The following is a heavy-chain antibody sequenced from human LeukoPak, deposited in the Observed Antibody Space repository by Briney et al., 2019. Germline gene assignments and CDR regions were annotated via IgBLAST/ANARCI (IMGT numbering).Heavy chain of an antibody. J-gene: IGHJ4*02. Sequence: PGGSLRLSCAASGFTFSIYSMNWVRQAPGKGLEWVSYISSSSNTIYYADSVKGRFTISRDNAKNSVYLQMSSLRDEDTAVYYCARDRGYFSYWGPGTLVTVSS. CDR3: ARDRGYFSY. D-gene: IGHD2-15*01. CDR2: ISSSSNTI. CDR1: GFTFSIYS. V-gene: IGHV3-48*02.